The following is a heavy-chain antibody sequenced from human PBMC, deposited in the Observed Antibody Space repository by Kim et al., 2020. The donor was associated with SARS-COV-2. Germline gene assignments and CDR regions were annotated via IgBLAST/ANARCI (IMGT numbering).Heavy chain of an antibody. CDR3: ARIDY. CDR1: GYTFTGYY. J-gene: IGHJ4*02. Sequence: ASVKVSCKASGYTFTGYYIQCVRQAPGQGLEWMGWINPNSGVANFAQTFQGRVTLTRDTSINTVYMEVNSLTSEDTAVYYCARIDYWGQGTPVTVTS. V-gene: IGHV1-2*02. CDR2: INPNSGVA.